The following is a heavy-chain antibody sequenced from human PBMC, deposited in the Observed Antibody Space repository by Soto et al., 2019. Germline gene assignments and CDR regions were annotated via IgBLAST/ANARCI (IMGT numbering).Heavy chain of an antibody. V-gene: IGHV3-33*01. CDR3: ARFLGISAAGTGY. J-gene: IGHJ4*02. Sequence: QVQLVESGGGVVQPGRSLRLSCAASGFTFSSYGMHWFRQAPGKWLEWVAVIWYDGSNKYYADSVKGRFTIYRDNSKNTLYLQMNSLRAEDTAVYYCARFLGISAAGTGYWGQGTLVTVSS. CDR1: GFTFSSYG. CDR2: IWYDGSNK. D-gene: IGHD6-13*01.